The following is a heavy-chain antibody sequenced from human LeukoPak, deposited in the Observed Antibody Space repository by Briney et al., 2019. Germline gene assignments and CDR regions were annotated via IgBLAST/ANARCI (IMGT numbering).Heavy chain of an antibody. CDR1: GGSISSSHW. CDR3: AGYSSSWTPSIDY. J-gene: IGHJ4*02. CDR2: IYHSGST. D-gene: IGHD6-13*01. Sequence: SETLSLTCAVSGGSISSSHWWSWVRPPPGTGLEWIGEIYHSGSTNYNPSLKSRVTISVDKSKNQFSLKLSSVTAADTAVYYCAGYSSSWTPSIDYWGQGTLVTVSS. V-gene: IGHV4-4*02.